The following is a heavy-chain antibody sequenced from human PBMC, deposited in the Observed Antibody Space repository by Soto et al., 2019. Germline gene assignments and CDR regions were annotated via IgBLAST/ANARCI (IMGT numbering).Heavy chain of an antibody. V-gene: IGHV4-59*01. Sequence: SETLSLTCAVSSGSIRTYYWGWIRQPPGKGLEWLGYIFYTGSTDYNPSLRGRVTISLDTSKNQFSLKLTSVTAADTAVYYCARLNRGTYDYWGQGALVTVS. CDR3: ARLNRGTYDY. CDR1: SGSIRTYY. J-gene: IGHJ4*02. CDR2: IFYTGST.